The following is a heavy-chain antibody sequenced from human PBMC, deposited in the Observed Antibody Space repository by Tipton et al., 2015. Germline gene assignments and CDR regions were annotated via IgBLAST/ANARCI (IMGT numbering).Heavy chain of an antibody. V-gene: IGHV4-31*03. Sequence: LRLSCTVSGGSISSGGYYWSWIRQHPGKGLEWIGYIYYSGSTYYNPSLKSRVTISVDTSKTQFSLKMSSVTASDTAVYYCARFDYGDYLTGFDPWGQGTLVTVSS. CDR2: IYYSGST. CDR1: GGSISSGGYY. D-gene: IGHD4-17*01. J-gene: IGHJ5*02. CDR3: ARFDYGDYLTGFDP.